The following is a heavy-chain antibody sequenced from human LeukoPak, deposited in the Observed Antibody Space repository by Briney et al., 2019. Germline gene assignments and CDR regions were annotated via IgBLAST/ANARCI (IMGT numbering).Heavy chain of an antibody. J-gene: IGHJ4*02. D-gene: IGHD6-19*01. Sequence: GGSLRLSCTASGFTFSDYAMSWVRQAPGKGLEWVGFIRNKANGGTADYAASVKGRFTISRDDSKTIAYLQMNSLKTEDTAVYYCSRAYSTGWLGINDYWGQGALVTVSS. CDR3: SRAYSTGWLGINDY. V-gene: IGHV3-49*04. CDR1: GFTFSDYA. CDR2: IRNKANGGTA.